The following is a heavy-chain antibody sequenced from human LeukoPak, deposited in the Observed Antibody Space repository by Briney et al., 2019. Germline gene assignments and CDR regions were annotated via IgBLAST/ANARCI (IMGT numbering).Heavy chain of an antibody. CDR1: GYKFNTYG. CDR3: ARPDYGGNRGAFDI. V-gene: IGHV1-18*01. CDR2: ISAYNGKT. J-gene: IGHJ3*02. Sequence: TSVKVSRKASGYKFNTYGIGWVRQAPGQGLEWVGWISAYNGKTDSAHKFQGKVTMTTDTSTSTAYMELRSLRSADTAVYNCARPDYGGNRGAFDIWGQGKMVTVSS. D-gene: IGHD4-23*01.